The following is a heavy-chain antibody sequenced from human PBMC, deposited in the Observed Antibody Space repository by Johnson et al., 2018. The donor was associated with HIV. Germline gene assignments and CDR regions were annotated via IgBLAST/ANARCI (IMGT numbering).Heavy chain of an antibody. V-gene: IGHV3-30*04. D-gene: IGHD1-7*01. J-gene: IGHJ3*02. CDR3: ARSATGTTADAFDI. CDR2: ISYDGSNK. CDR1: GFTFSSYA. Sequence: QVQLVESGGGVVRPGGSLRLSCAASGFTFSSYAMHWVRQAPGKGLEWVAVISYDGSNKYYADSVKGRFTISRDNSKNTLYLQMNSLRAEDTAVYYCARSATGTTADAFDIWGQGTMVTVSS.